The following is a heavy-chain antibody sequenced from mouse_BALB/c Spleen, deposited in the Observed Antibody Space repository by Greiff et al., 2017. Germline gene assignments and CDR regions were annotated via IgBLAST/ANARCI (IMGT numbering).Heavy chain of an antibody. J-gene: IGHJ1*01. CDR2: ISSGSSTI. D-gene: IGHD2-2*01. V-gene: IGHV5-17*02. Sequence: EVQLVESGGGLVQPGGSRKLSCAASGFTFSSFGMHWVRQAPEKGLEWVAYISSGSSTIYYADTVKGRFTISRDNPKNTLFLQMTSLRSEDTAMYYCAREEDGYDWYFDVWGAGTTVTVSS. CDR1: GFTFSSFG. CDR3: AREEDGYDWYFDV.